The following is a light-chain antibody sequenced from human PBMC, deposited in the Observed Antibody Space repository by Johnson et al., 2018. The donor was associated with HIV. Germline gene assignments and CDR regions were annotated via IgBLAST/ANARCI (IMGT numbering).Light chain of an antibody. V-gene: IGLV1-51*01. CDR3: GTWDSSLTAYV. Sequence: HSVLTQPPSVSAAPGQKVTISCSGSSYNIGNSYVSWYQQLPGRAPKLLIYENNKRPSGIPARFSGSKSGTSATLGITGLQTGDGADYYCGTWDSSLTAYVFGTGTKVTVL. J-gene: IGLJ1*01. CDR2: ENN. CDR1: SYNIGNSY.